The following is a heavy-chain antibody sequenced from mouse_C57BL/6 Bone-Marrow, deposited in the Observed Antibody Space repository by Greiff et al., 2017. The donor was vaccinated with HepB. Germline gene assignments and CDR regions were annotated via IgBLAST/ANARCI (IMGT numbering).Heavy chain of an antibody. CDR3: ARSFYYGNFPAY. D-gene: IGHD2-1*01. CDR1: GYTFTSYG. V-gene: IGHV1-81*01. J-gene: IGHJ3*01. CDR2: IYPRSGNT. Sequence: QVQLKQSGAELARPGASVKLSCKASGYTFTSYGISWVKQRTGQGLEWIGEIYPRSGNTYYNEKFKGKATLTADKSSSTAYMELRSLTSEDSAVYFCARSFYYGNFPAYWGQGTRVTVSA.